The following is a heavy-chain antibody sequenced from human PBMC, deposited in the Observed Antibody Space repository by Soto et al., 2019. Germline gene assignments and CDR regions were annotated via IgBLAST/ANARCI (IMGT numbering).Heavy chain of an antibody. D-gene: IGHD3-10*01. V-gene: IGHV1-18*01. CDR2: VSGYNGNT. CDR3: ARAGEPPYYYYGMDV. J-gene: IGHJ6*02. Sequence: QVQLVQSGGEVKKPGASVKVSCKASGYTFTTSGVSWVRQAPGQGLEWMGWVSGYNGNTKYEEKFHARVTMTTDTSTSPAYLQLPRPTTADTGVYYCARAGEPPYYYYGMDVWGQGTTVIVSS. CDR1: GYTFTTSG.